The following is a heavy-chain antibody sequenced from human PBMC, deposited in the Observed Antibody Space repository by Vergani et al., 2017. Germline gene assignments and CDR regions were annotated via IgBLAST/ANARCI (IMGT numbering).Heavy chain of an antibody. V-gene: IGHV1-69*01. CDR1: GGTISSYA. CDR2: NIPGFETG. Sequence: QVQLVQSGAEVKKPGSSVKVSCKASGGTISSYAISWVRQAPGQGLEWMGENIPGFETGNSAQKFQGRVTITADEPTSTVFMELSSLTYEDTAVYYCAKASSSGPHRRGLRPGYYMDVWGKGTTVTVSS. D-gene: IGHD6-6*01. J-gene: IGHJ6*03. CDR3: AKASSSGPHRRGLRPGYYMDV.